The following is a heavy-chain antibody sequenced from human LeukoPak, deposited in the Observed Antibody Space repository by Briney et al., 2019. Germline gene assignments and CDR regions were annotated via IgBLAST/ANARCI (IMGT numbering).Heavy chain of an antibody. J-gene: IGHJ4*02. Sequence: SETLSLTCTVSGGSVSGNSPSSYYWSWIRQPPGKGLEWIGNIYSSGNAYYNPSLKSRVAISLDTSKNQFSLKLTSVTASDTAIYYCARERDYGDYWGQGTLVTVSS. CDR2: IYSSGNA. CDR3: ARERDYGDY. V-gene: IGHV4-39*07. CDR1: GGSVSGNSPSSYY.